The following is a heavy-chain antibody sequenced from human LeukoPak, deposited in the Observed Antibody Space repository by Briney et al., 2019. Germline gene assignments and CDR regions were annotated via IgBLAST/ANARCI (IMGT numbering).Heavy chain of an antibody. CDR3: ARDRAYFYDSSGYYLDY. J-gene: IGHJ4*02. CDR2: IYYSGST. D-gene: IGHD3-22*01. CDR1: TGSISSYY. Sequence: PSETLSLTCTVSTGSISSYYWSWIRQPPGKGLEWIGYIYYSGSTNYNPSLKSRVTISIDTSKNQFSLKLSSVTAADTAVYYCARDRAYFYDSSGYYLDYWGQGTLVTVSS. V-gene: IGHV4-59*01.